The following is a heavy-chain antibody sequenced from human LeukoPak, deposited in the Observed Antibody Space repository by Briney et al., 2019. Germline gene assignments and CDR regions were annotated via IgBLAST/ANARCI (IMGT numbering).Heavy chain of an antibody. CDR2: IWRGGNYK. Sequence: PGRSLRLSCSASGYNFRTHAVHWVRQAPGKGLEWVAMIWRGGNYKFYADSLEGRSTISRDDSTSTLSLQMDSLRVEDTAVYYCVTDPPDSGWAFWSWGQGALVTVSS. V-gene: IGHV3-33*01. D-gene: IGHD6-25*01. CDR1: GYNFRTHA. J-gene: IGHJ5*02. CDR3: VTDPPDSGWAFWS.